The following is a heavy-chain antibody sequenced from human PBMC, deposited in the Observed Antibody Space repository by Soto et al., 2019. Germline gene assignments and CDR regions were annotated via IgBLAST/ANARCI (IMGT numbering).Heavy chain of an antibody. CDR1: DGSISSGGYY. CDR2: IYYSGST. Sequence: SETLSLTCTVSDGSISSGGYYWSWIRQHPGKGLEWIGYIYYSGSTYYNPSLKSRVTISVDTSKNQFSLKLSSVTAADTAVYYCARDRQERLLYYYYGMDVWGQGTTVTVSS. V-gene: IGHV4-31*03. CDR3: ARDRQERLLYYYYGMDV. D-gene: IGHD1-1*01. J-gene: IGHJ6*02.